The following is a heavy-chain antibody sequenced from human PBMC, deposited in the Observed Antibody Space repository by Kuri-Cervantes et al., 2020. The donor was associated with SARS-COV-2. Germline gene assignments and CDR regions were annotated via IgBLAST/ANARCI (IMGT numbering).Heavy chain of an antibody. D-gene: IGHD1-1*01. V-gene: IGHV3-21*04. CDR3: AKDQYDTDAFDI. J-gene: IGHJ3*02. CDR1: GFTFSSYS. Sequence: GGSLRLSCAASGFTFSSYSMNWVRQAPGKGLEWVSSISSSSSYIYYADSVKGRFTISRDNSKNTLYLQMNSLRAEDTAVYYCAKDQYDTDAFDIWGQGTMVTVSS. CDR2: ISSSSSYI.